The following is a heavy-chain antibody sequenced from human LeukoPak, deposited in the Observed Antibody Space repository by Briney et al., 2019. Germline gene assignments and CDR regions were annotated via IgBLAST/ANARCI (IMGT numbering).Heavy chain of an antibody. CDR2: INPSGGST. J-gene: IGHJ6*02. CDR3: ARPLVTLKDYYYGMDV. V-gene: IGHV1-46*01. Sequence: GASVKVSCKASGYTFTGYYMHWVRQAPGQGLEWMGVINPSGGSTSYAQKFQGRVTMTRDTSTSTVYMELSSLRSEDTAVYYCARPLVTLKDYYYGMDVWGQGTTVTVS. D-gene: IGHD3-9*01. CDR1: GYTFTGYY.